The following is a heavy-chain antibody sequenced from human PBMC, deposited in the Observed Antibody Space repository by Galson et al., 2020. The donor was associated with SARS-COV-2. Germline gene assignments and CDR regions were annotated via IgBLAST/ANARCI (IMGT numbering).Heavy chain of an antibody. CDR2: INSDGRST. CDR1: GFTLRSYW. D-gene: IGHD1-26*01. V-gene: IGHV3-74*01. Sequence: GESLKISCAVSGFTLRSYWMHWVRQAPGKGLVWVSRINSDGRSTSYADSVKGRFTISRDNAKNTLYLQMYSLRAEDTAVYYCVREGGTYRNFDYWGQGTLVTVSS. J-gene: IGHJ4*02. CDR3: VREGGTYRNFDY.